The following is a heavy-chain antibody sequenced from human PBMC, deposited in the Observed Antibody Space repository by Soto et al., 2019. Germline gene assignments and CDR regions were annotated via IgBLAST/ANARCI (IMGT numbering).Heavy chain of an antibody. Sequence: SETLSLTCTVSGASMSSTNYYWGWIRQPPEKGPEWIGSGTTFYNPSLRGRVTVSVDTSKNQFSLKLNSVTAADTAVYYCTTYGGDTGRFDYWGQGTLVTVSS. CDR3: TTYGGDTGRFDY. CDR1: GASMSSTNYY. CDR2: SGTT. D-gene: IGHD4-17*01. J-gene: IGHJ4*02. V-gene: IGHV4-39*01.